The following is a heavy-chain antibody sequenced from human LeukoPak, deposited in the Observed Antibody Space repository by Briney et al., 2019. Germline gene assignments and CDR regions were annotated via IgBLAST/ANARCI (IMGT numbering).Heavy chain of an antibody. J-gene: IGHJ4*02. Sequence: GGSLRLSCAASGFTFSSYSMNWVRQAPGKGLEWVSSISSSSSYIYYADSVKGRFTISRDNAKNSLYLEMDSLRAEETAVYYCARDWGYCSSASCYIAYYFDYGGQGTLVTVSA. CDR3: ARDWGYCSSASCYIAYYFDY. V-gene: IGHV3-21*01. CDR1: GFTFSSYS. CDR2: ISSSSSYI. D-gene: IGHD2-15*01.